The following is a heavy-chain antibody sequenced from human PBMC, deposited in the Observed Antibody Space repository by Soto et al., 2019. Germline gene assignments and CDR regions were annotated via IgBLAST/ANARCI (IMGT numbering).Heavy chain of an antibody. D-gene: IGHD3-10*01. CDR3: VRGLGEHMDY. CDR1: GGTFSSYS. V-gene: IGHV1-69*02. J-gene: IGHJ4*02. CDR2: IIPILGIT. Sequence: QVQLVQPGAEVKKPGSSVKVSCKASGGTFSSYSISWVRQAPGQGLEWMGRIIPILGITNYAQKFQGRVTIIADKSTSTPYMELSSLRSEDTAVYSCVRGLGEHMDYWGQGTLVTVSS.